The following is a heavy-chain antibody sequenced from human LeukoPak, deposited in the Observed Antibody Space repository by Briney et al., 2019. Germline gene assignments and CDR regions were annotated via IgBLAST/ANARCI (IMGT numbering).Heavy chain of an antibody. V-gene: IGHV4-61*05. D-gene: IGHD3-22*01. CDR3: ARVLQEVPITMIPSAFDI. CDR2: IYYSGST. J-gene: IGHJ3*02. CDR1: GGSISSSSYY. Sequence: PSETLSLTCTVSGGSISSSSYYWGWTRQPPGKGLEWIGYIYYSGSTNYNPSLKSRVTISVDTSKNQFSLKLSSVTAADTAVYYCARVLQEVPITMIPSAFDIWGQGTMVTVSS.